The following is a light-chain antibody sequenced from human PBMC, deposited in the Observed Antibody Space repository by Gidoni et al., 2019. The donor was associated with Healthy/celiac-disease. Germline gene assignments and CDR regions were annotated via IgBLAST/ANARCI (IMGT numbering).Light chain of an antibody. CDR2: RND. J-gene: IGLJ2*01. CDR1: SSNIGSNT. V-gene: IGLV1-44*01. Sequence: QSVLTQPPSASGTPGQRVTISCSGSSSNIGSNTVNWYQQLPGTAPKLLIYRNDQRPSGVPDRFSGSKSGTSASLAISGLQSEDEAEYYCAARDDSLNGHVVFGGGTKLTVL. CDR3: AARDDSLNGHVV.